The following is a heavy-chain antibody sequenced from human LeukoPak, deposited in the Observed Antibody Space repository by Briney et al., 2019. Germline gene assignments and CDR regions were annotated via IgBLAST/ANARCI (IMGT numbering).Heavy chain of an antibody. CDR2: IIPIFGTA. CDR3: VRGERFAYFQH. CDR1: GGTSSSYA. J-gene: IGHJ1*01. V-gene: IGHV1-69*06. D-gene: IGHD3-10*01. Sequence: SVKVSCKASGGTSSSYAISWVRQAPGQGLEWMGGIIPIFGTANYAQKFQGRVTITADKSTSTAYMELSSLRSEDTAVYYCVRGERFAYFQHWGQGTLVTVSS.